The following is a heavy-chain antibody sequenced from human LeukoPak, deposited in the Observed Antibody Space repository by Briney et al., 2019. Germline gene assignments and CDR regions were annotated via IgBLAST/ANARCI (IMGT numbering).Heavy chain of an antibody. CDR3: ARGRYYDSNGIAMPPFDY. V-gene: IGHV3-11*01. CDR1: GFTFSDYY. D-gene: IGHD3-22*01. J-gene: IGHJ4*02. Sequence: GGSLRLSCAASGFTFSDYYMSWIRQAPGKGLEWVSYISSSGTTIYYADSVKGRFTISRDNAKKSMYLQMNSLRAEDTAVYYCARGRYYDSNGIAMPPFDYWGQGTLVTVSS. CDR2: ISSSGTTI.